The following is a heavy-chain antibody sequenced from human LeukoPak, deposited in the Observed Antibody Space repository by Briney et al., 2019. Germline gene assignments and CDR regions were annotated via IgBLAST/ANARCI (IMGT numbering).Heavy chain of an antibody. Sequence: PSQTLSLTCTVSGGSISSGDYYWSWIRQPPGKGLEWIGYIYYSGSTYYNPSLKSRVTISVDTSKNQFSLKLSSVTAADTAVYYCARGYDSSGYCPNWGQGTLVTVSS. CDR2: IYYSGST. J-gene: IGHJ4*02. CDR1: GGSISSGDYY. D-gene: IGHD3-22*01. CDR3: ARGYDSSGYCPN. V-gene: IGHV4-30-4*08.